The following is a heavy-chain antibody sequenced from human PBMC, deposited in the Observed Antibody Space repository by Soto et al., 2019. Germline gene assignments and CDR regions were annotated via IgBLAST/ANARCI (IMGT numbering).Heavy chain of an antibody. V-gene: IGHV1-8*01. CDR1: GYTFTEFD. CDR3: EVTTGY. CDR2: VSPENRNA. D-gene: IGHD4-17*01. J-gene: IGHJ4*02. Sequence: QVQVVQSRAEVKKPGASVKVSCKTSGYTFTEFDINWVRQAPGQGLEYMGWVSPENRNAGYAPQFRGRVSMTADTSINTVYLELTTLTYEDTAVYYCEVTTGYWGQGTMVTVSS.